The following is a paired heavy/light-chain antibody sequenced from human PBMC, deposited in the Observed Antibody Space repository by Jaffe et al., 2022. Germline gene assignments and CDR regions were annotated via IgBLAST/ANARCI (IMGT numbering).Light chain of an antibody. CDR3: QQFTNWPL. V-gene: IGKV3-11*01. CDR1: QSVRNY. Sequence: EIVLTQSPATLSLSPGERATLSCRASQSVRNYLGWYQQKPGQAPRLLIYDISKRATGIPARFSGSGSATDFTLTISSLEPEDFAVYYCQQFTNWPLFGQGTKLEI. J-gene: IGKJ2*01. CDR2: DIS.
Heavy chain of an antibody. J-gene: IGHJ4*02. CDR2: IKEDGSEK. CDR3: VRDFSSGWYLEY. D-gene: IGHD6-19*01. Sequence: EVQLVESGGGLVQPGGSLRLSCAASGFTFSTFWMYWVRQTPGKGLEYVASIKEDGSEKYYVDSVKGRFTISRDNAKNSLYLQMSSLRDEDTAVYYCVRDFSSGWYLEYWGQGTLVTVSS. V-gene: IGHV3-7*01. CDR1: GFTFSTFW.